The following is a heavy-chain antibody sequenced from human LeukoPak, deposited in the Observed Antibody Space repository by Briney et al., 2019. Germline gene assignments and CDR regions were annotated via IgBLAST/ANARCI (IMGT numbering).Heavy chain of an antibody. CDR2: LSSRGDII. CDR1: GFTFSDYY. V-gene: IGHV3-11*01. D-gene: IGHD6-19*01. J-gene: IGHJ4*02. Sequence: GGSLRLSCAASGFTFSDYYMSWIRQAPGKGLEWVSDLSSRGDIISYADSVKGRFTISRDNAKNSLYPQINSLRAEDTAVYYCARETVAGTFDYWGQGTLVTVSS. CDR3: ARETVAGTFDY.